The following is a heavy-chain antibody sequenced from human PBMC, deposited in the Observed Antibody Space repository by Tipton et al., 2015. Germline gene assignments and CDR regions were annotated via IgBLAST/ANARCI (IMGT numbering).Heavy chain of an antibody. J-gene: IGHJ5*02. CDR1: GGSISRYY. V-gene: IGHV4-59*12. CDR3: ARGYSRGGIDP. D-gene: IGHD1-26*01. Sequence: TLSLTCTVSGGSISRYYWSWIRQPPGKGLEWIGYIYYSGSTYYNPSLKSRLLISEDMSKNQFSLRLSSVTAADTAVYYCARGYSRGGIDPWGQGTLVTVSS. CDR2: IYYSGST.